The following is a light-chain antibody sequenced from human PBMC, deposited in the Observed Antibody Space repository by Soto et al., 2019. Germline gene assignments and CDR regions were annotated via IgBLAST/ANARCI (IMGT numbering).Light chain of an antibody. CDR2: VAS. J-gene: IGKJ1*01. CDR3: QQYGSLPWT. CDR1: QSVSSSY. V-gene: IGKV3-20*01. Sequence: EIVLTQSPGTLSLSPGERATLSCRASQSVSSSYLAWYQQKRGQPPRLLIYVASRRATGIPDRFSGSGSGSDFTLTISRLEPEDFAVYSCQQYGSLPWTFGQGTKVVIK.